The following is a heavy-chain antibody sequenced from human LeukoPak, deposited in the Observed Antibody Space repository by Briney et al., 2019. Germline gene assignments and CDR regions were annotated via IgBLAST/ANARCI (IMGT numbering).Heavy chain of an antibody. CDR3: ARQDRVLIAFDY. Sequence: PGGSLRLSCAAFGFTFNSYEMNWGRQAPGKGLEWVSYISSSGSTIYYADSVKGRFTNSRYNAKSSMYLQMNSLRAEDPAIYYCARQDRVLIAFDYWGQGTLVTVSS. D-gene: IGHD3-3*01. CDR1: GFTFNSYE. CDR2: ISSSGSTI. J-gene: IGHJ4*02. V-gene: IGHV3-48*03.